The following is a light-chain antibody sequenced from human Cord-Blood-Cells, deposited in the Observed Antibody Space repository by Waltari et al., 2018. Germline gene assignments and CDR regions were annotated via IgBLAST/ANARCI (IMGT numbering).Light chain of an antibody. V-gene: IGLV1-40*01. CDR2: GNS. J-gene: IGLJ1*01. Sequence: QSVLTQPPSVSGAPGPRVTIPCTGSSSNIGAGYAGHWYQQLPGTAPKLLLYGNSNRPSGVPDRFSGSKSGTSASLAITGLQAEDEADYYCQSYDSSLSGYVFGTGTKVTVL. CDR1: SSNIGAGYA. CDR3: QSYDSSLSGYV.